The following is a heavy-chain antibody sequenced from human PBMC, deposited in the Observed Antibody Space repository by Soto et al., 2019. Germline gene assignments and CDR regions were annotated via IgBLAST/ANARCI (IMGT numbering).Heavy chain of an antibody. D-gene: IGHD2-15*01. CDR1: GFTFSSYG. CDR2: ISYDGSNK. CDR3: AKDDRSGFDY. J-gene: IGHJ4*02. V-gene: IGHV3-30*18. Sequence: VQLVESGGGLVQPGGSLRLSCAASGFTFSSYGMHWVRQAPGKGLEWVAVISYDGSNKYYADSVKGRFTISRDNSKNTLYLQMNSLRAEDTAVYYCAKDDRSGFDYWGQGTLVTVSS.